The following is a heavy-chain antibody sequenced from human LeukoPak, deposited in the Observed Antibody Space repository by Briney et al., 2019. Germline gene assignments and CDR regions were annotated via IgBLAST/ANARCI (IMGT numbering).Heavy chain of an antibody. D-gene: IGHD5-18*01. CDR3: ARARYSYGYNFDY. Sequence: GGSLTLSCAASGFTFSSYWMSWVRQAAGKGLELLANIKQDGSEKYYVDSVKGRFTISRDNAKNSLYLQMNSLRAEDTAVYYCARARYSYGYNFDYWGQGTLVTVSS. CDR2: IKQDGSEK. J-gene: IGHJ4*02. CDR1: GFTFSSYW. V-gene: IGHV3-7*01.